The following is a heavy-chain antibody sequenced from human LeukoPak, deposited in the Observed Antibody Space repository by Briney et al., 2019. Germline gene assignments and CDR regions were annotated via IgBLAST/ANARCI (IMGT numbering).Heavy chain of an antibody. CDR2: INPNSGGT. J-gene: IGHJ4*02. D-gene: IGHD1-20*01. V-gene: IGHV1-2*06. Sequence: ASVKVSCKASGYTFTGYYMHWVRQAPGQGLEWMGRINPNSGGTNYAQKFQGRVTMTRDTSISTAYMELSRLRSVDTAVYYCARPVLKGYDNCGYWGQGTLVTVSS. CDR3: ARPVLKGYDNCGY. CDR1: GYTFTGYY.